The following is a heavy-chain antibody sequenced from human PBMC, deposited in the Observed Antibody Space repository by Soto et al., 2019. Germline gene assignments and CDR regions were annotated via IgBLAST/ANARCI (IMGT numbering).Heavy chain of an antibody. Sequence: QVQLQESGPGLVKPSQTLSLTCAVSGGSITSGDFYWSWIRQPPGKGLEWIGYISYSGTTYYNPSLQSRITISRATSKNQFSLRLTSVTAADTAVYFCARGGEVIGLRFFAFWGRGTLVAVSS. V-gene: IGHV4-30-4*01. CDR3: ARGGEVIGLRFFAF. CDR2: ISYSGTT. CDR1: GGSITSGDFY. D-gene: IGHD2-21*01. J-gene: IGHJ2*01.